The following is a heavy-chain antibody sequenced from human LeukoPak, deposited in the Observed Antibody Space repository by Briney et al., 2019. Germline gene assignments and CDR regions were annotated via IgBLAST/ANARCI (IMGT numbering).Heavy chain of an antibody. D-gene: IGHD4-17*01. CDR2: IRYDGSNK. CDR3: ARDQDYGDYGVHDAFDI. V-gene: IGHV3-30*02. Sequence: GGSLRLSCAASGFTFSSYGMHWVRQAPGKGLEWVAFIRYDGSNKYYADSVKGRFTISRDNSKNTLYLQMNSLRAEDTAVYYCARDQDYGDYGVHDAFDIWGQGTMVTVSS. CDR1: GFTFSSYG. J-gene: IGHJ3*02.